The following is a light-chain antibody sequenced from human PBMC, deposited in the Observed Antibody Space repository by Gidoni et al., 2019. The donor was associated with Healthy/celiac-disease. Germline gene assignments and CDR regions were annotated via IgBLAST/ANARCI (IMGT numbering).Light chain of an antibody. CDR3: QQYNNWPPIT. CDR1: QCVSSN. V-gene: IGKV3-15*01. CDR2: GAS. Sequence: EIVMTQSPATLSVTTGERATLSCRASQCVSSNLAWYQQKPGQAPRLLIYGASTRATGIPARFSGSESGTEFTLTISRLQSEDFAVYYCQQYNNWPPITFGQGTKVEIK. J-gene: IGKJ1*01.